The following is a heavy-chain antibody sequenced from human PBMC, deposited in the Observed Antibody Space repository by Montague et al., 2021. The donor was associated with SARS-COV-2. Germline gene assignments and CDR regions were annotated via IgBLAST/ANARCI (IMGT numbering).Heavy chain of an antibody. V-gene: IGHV3-7*01. CDR2: IKQDGSEK. CDR3: ARVQRTTGTTRLGTYYYYYYGRDV. Sequence: SLRLSCAASGFTFSSYWMSWVRQAPGKGLEWVANIKQDGSEKYYEDSVKGRFTISRDNAKNSLYLQMNSLRAEDTAVYYCARVQRTTGTTRLGTYYYYYYGRDVWGQGTTVTVSS. J-gene: IGHJ6*02. D-gene: IGHD1-1*01. CDR1: GFTFSSYW.